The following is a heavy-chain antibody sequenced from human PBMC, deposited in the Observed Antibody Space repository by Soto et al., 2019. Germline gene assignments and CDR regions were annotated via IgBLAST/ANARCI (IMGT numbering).Heavy chain of an antibody. CDR2: ISWNSGYI. D-gene: IGHD3-16*01. CDR1: GFTFDDYA. CDR3: ARDRSYGGVKRHYYGMDV. Sequence: SLRLSCAASGFTFDDYALHWVRQAPGKGLEWVSSISWNSGYIDYADSVRGRFTISRDNAKNSLYLQMNSLRAEDTALYYCARDRSYGGVKRHYYGMDVWGQGTTVTVSS. J-gene: IGHJ6*02. V-gene: IGHV3-9*01.